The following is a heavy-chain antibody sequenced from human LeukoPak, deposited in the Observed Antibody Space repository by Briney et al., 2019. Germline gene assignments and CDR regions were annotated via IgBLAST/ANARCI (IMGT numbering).Heavy chain of an antibody. Sequence: SETLSLTCTVSGGSISSSSYYWGWIRQPPGKGLEWIGSIYYSGSTYYNPSLKSRVTISVDTSKNQFSLKLSSVTAADTAVYYCARVTSWAVGGLRLWGQGTLVTVSS. CDR1: GGSISSSSYY. J-gene: IGHJ4*02. V-gene: IGHV4-39*07. D-gene: IGHD1-26*01. CDR2: IYYSGST. CDR3: ARVTSWAVGGLRL.